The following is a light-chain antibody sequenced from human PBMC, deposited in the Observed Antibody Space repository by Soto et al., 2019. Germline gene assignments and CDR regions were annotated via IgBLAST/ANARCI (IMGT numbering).Light chain of an antibody. CDR2: GNN. J-gene: IGLJ3*02. CDR3: AAWDDRLNGWV. V-gene: IGLV1-40*01. Sequence: QSVLTQTPSVSGAPGQRVTISCTGSSSDIGAGYDVHWYQQLPGTAPKLLIHGNNNRPSGVPDRFSGSKSGTSASLAITGLQAEDEAYYYCAAWDDRLNGWVFGGGTKLTVL. CDR1: SSDIGAGYD.